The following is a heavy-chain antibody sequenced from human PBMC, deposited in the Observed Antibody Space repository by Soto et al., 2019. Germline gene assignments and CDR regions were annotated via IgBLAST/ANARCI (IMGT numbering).Heavy chain of an antibody. Sequence: GGSLRLSCAASGFTFSSYAMSWVRQAPGKGLEWVSAISGGGGSTYYADSVKGRFTISRDNSKNTLYLQMNSLRAEDTAVYYCAKGRGIAAVIFHPPLYYYYGMDVGGQGTTVPVSS. J-gene: IGHJ6*02. V-gene: IGHV3-23*01. CDR2: ISGGGGST. CDR1: GFTFSSYA. D-gene: IGHD6-13*01. CDR3: AKGRGIAAVIFHPPLYYYYGMDV.